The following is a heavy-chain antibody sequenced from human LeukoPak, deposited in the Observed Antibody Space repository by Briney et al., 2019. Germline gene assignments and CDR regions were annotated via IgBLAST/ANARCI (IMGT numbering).Heavy chain of an antibody. V-gene: IGHV4-61*02. CDR3: ARVRHPNWFDP. J-gene: IGHJ5*02. CDR2: IYTSGST. Sequence: NTSETLSLTCTVSGGSISSGSYYWSWIRQPAGKGLEWLGRIYTSGSTNYNPSLKSRVTISVDTSKNQFSLKLSSVTAADTAVYYCARVRHPNWFDPWGQGTLVTVSS. CDR1: GGSISSGSYY. D-gene: IGHD4-17*01.